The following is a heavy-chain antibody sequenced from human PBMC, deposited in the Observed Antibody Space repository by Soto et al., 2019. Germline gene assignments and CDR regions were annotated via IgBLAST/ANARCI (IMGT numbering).Heavy chain of an antibody. D-gene: IGHD6-19*01. CDR2: LSGSSSNTI. V-gene: IGHV3-23*01. CDR1: GFTFSSYA. Sequence: GGSLRLSCAASGFTFSSYAMSWVRQTPGKGLEWVSTLSGSSSNTINYADSVKGRFTISRDNAKNSLYLQMNSLRAEDTAVYYCATDPDSSDYYGMDVWGQGTTVTVSS. CDR3: ATDPDSSDYYGMDV. J-gene: IGHJ6*02.